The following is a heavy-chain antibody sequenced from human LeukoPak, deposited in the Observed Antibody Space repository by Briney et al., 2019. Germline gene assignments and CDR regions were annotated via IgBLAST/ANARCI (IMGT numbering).Heavy chain of an antibody. J-gene: IGHJ4*02. Sequence: SETLSLTCTVSGGSISSSSYYWGWIRQPPGKGLEWIGSIYYSGSTYYNPSLKSRVTISVDTSKNQFSLKLSSVTAADTAVYYCAREFQGYSSGWSFDYWGQGTLVTVSS. D-gene: IGHD6-19*01. CDR3: AREFQGYSSGWSFDY. CDR2: IYYSGST. V-gene: IGHV4-39*07. CDR1: GGSISSSSYY.